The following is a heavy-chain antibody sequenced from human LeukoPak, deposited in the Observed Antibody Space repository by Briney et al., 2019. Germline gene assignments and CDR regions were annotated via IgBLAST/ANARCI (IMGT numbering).Heavy chain of an antibody. CDR1: GYTFTSYA. D-gene: IGHD3-16*02. CDR2: INAGNGNT. Sequence: GASVKVSCKASGYTFTSYAMHWVRQAPGQRLEWMGWINAGNGNTKYSQKFQGRVTITRDTSASTAYMELSSLRSEDTAVYYCARLSHRAPSWFDPWGQGTLVTVSS. V-gene: IGHV1-3*01. CDR3: ARLSHRAPSWFDP. J-gene: IGHJ5*02.